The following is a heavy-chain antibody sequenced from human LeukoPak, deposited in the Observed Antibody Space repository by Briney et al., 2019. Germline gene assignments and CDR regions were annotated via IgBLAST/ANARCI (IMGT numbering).Heavy chain of an antibody. CDR1: GGTFSSYA. CDR2: IIPIFGTA. V-gene: IGHV1-69*13. CDR3: VREKNGWFDP. Sequence: SVKVSCKASGGTFSSYAISWVRQAPGQGLEWMGGIIPIFGTANYAQKFQGRVAITADESTSTAYMELSSLRSEDTAVYYYVREKNGWFDPWGQGTLVTVSS. D-gene: IGHD2-8*01. J-gene: IGHJ5*02.